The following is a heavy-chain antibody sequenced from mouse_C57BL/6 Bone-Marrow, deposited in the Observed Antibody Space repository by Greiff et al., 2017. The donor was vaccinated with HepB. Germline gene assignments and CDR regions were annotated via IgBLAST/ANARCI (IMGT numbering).Heavy chain of an antibody. J-gene: IGHJ3*01. V-gene: IGHV1-15*01. CDR2: IDPETGGT. CDR3: TRGGWLLRGFAY. CDR1: GYTFTDYE. Sequence: QVQLKESGAELVRPGASVTLSCKASGYTFTDYEMHWVKQTPVHGLEWIGAIDPETGGTAYNQKFKGKAILTADKSSSTAYMELRSLTSEDSAVYYCTRGGWLLRGFAYWGQGTLVTVSA. D-gene: IGHD2-3*01.